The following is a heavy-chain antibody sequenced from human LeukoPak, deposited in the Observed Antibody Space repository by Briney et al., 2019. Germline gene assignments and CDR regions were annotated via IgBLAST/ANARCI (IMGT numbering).Heavy chain of an antibody. D-gene: IGHD1-26*01. CDR2: IKQDGSGE. Sequence: GGSLRLSCAASGLTLSTYWMSWVRQAPGKGLEWVATIKQDGSGEYYLDSVKGRFTISRDNAENSLYLQMNSLRVEDTAVYYCATYYLLGSLTRFHYWGQGTLVTVSS. CDR1: GLTLSTYW. V-gene: IGHV3-7*01. J-gene: IGHJ4*02. CDR3: ATYYLLGSLTRFHY.